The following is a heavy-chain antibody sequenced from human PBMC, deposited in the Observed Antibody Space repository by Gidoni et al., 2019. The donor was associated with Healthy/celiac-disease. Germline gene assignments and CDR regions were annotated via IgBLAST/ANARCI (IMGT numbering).Heavy chain of an antibody. J-gene: IGHJ4*02. V-gene: IGHV4-34*01. CDR2: INHSGST. D-gene: IGHD1-26*01. CDR3: ARWWWELLFPNFDY. Sequence: QVQLQQWGAGLLQPSETLSLTCAVYGWSFSGYSWSWIRQPPGKGLEWIGEINHSGSTNYNPSLKSRVTISVDTSKNQFSLKLSSVTAADTAVYYCARWWWELLFPNFDYWGQGTLVTVSS. CDR1: GWSFSGYS.